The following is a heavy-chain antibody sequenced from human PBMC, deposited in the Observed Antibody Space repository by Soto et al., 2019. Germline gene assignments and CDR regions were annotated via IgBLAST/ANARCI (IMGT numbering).Heavy chain of an antibody. CDR3: ARLVYDTRLNYMYFDF. CDR1: VVSISSGNW. V-gene: IGHV4-4*02. D-gene: IGHD2-8*01. CDR2: IFHDGTA. Sequence: SVTLSLTCAVSVVSISSGNWWTCVRQTPQRGLEYIGEIFHDGTANYYPSFERRVAISVDTSKNQFSLKLTSVTAADTAIYFCARLVYDTRLNYMYFDFWGQGALVTVSS. J-gene: IGHJ4*02.